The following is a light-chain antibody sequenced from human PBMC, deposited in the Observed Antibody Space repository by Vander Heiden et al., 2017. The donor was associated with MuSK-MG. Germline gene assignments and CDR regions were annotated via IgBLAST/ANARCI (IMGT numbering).Light chain of an antibody. V-gene: IGKV4-1*01. CDR2: WAS. CDR1: QSVLYSPNNKNY. J-gene: IGKJ1*01. Sequence: DIVLTQSPDSLAVSLGERATINCMSSQSVLYSPNNKNYLAWYQQKPGQPPKLLIYWASTRESGVPDRFSGSGSGTDFTLTISSLQAEDVAVYYCQQYYSTPPTFGQGTKVEIK. CDR3: QQYYSTPPT.